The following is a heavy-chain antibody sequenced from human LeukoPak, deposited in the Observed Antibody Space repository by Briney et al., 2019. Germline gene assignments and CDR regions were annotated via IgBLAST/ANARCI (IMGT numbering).Heavy chain of an antibody. V-gene: IGHV3-9*03. D-gene: IGHD6-13*01. Sequence: GGSLRLSCAASGFTFDDYAMHWVRQAPGKGLEWVSGISWNSGSIGYADSVKGRFTISRDNAKNSLYLQMNSQRAEDMASYYCARDAAAGRAFDIWGQGTMVTVSS. CDR1: GFTFDDYA. CDR2: ISWNSGSI. CDR3: ARDAAAGRAFDI. J-gene: IGHJ3*02.